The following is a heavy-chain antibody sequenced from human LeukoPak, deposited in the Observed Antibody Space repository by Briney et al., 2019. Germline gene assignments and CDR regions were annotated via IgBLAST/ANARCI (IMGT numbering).Heavy chain of an antibody. CDR1: GGSFSGYY. V-gene: IGHV4-34*01. J-gene: IGHJ5*02. CDR3: AVGYDCSSTSCYTEYNWFDP. Sequence: SETLSLTCAVYGGSFSGYYWSWIRQPPGKRLEWIGEINHSGSTNYNPSLKSRVTISVDTSKNQFSLKLSSVTAADTAVYYCAVGYDCSSTSCYTEYNWFDPWGQGTLVTVSS. CDR2: INHSGST. D-gene: IGHD2-2*02.